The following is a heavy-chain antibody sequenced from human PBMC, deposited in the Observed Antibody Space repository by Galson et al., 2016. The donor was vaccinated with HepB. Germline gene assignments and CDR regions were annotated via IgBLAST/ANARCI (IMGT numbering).Heavy chain of an antibody. CDR1: GFTFSSCS. V-gene: IGHV3-48*02. CDR3: ARPYNYYMSGYRQYFQH. D-gene: IGHD3-3*01. CDR2: ISGGGSTT. Sequence: SLRLSCAASGFTFSSCSITWVRQAPGRGLEWVAYISGGGSTTHYAYSVQGRFIIPRDDAKNSVYLQMDSLRDEDTAVYYCARPYNYYMSGYRQYFQHWGQGTLMTVSS. J-gene: IGHJ1*01.